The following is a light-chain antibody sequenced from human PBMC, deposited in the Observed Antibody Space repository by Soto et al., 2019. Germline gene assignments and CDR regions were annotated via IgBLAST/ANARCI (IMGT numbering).Light chain of an antibody. CDR2: DAS. V-gene: IGKV3-11*01. CDR3: QQYNSYSGT. CDR1: QSVSSY. Sequence: EIVLTQSPATLSLSPGERATLSCRASQSVSSYLAWYQQKPGQAPRLLIYDASNRATGIPARFSGSRSGTDFTLTISSLEPEDFATYYCQQYNSYSGTFGQGTKVEIK. J-gene: IGKJ1*01.